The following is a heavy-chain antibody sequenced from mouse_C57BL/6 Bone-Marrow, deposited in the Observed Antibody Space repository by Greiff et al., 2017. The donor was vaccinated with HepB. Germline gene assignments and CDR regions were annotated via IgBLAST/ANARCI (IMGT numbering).Heavy chain of an antibody. J-gene: IGHJ3*01. CDR3: VYYSWFAY. CDR2: INPSSGYT. V-gene: IGHV1S26*01. D-gene: IGHD1-1*01. CDR1: GYTFTSYT. Sequence: VQLQQSGPELVKPGASVKMSCKASGYTFTSYTMHWVKQRPGQGLEWIGYINPSSGYTKYNQKFKDKATLTADKSSSTAYMQLSSLTSEDSAVYYCVYYSWFAYWGQGTLVTVSA.